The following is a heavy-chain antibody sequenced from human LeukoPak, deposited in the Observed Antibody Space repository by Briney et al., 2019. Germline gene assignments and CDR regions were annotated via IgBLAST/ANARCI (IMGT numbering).Heavy chain of an antibody. CDR1: GFTFSSYG. CDR3: AKDPYYYGSGSYFDY. D-gene: IGHD3-10*01. CDR2: IRYDGSNK. Sequence: GGSLRLSCAASGFTFSSYGMHWVRQAPGKGLAWVAFIRYDGSNKYYADSVKGRFTISRDNSKNTLYLQMNSLRAEDTAVYYCAKDPYYYGSGSYFDYWGQGTLVTVSS. J-gene: IGHJ4*02. V-gene: IGHV3-30*02.